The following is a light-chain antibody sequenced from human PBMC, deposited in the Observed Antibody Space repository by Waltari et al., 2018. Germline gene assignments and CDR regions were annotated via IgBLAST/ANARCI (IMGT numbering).Light chain of an antibody. J-gene: IGKJ4*02. CDR1: DSVSSSH. CDR2: AES. V-gene: IGKV3-20*01. Sequence: ILLTQSPGTLSLSPGERATLPCRASDSVSSSHLAWYQQKPGQAPRLLRYAESYRSTGIPDRFSGIGSGTDFTLPISRLEPEDSALFYCQQVGRSPFTFGGGTKVEIK. CDR3: QQVGRSPFT.